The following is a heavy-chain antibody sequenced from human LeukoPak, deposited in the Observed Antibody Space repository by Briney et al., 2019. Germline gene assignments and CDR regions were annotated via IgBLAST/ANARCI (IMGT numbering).Heavy chain of an antibody. CDR3: ARHGGHRTRINWFDP. CDR1: GGAISSYY. D-gene: IGHD1-7*01. Sequence: SETLSLTCTVSGGAISSYYWSWIRQPPGKGLEWIGYIYYSGSTNYNPSLKSRVTIAVDTSKNQFSLKLSSVTAADAAVYYCARHGGHRTRINWFDPWGQGTLVTVSS. V-gene: IGHV4-59*01. J-gene: IGHJ5*02. CDR2: IYYSGST.